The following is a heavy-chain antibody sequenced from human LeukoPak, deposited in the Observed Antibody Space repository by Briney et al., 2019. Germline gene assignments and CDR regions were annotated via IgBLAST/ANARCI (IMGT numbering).Heavy chain of an antibody. D-gene: IGHD6-13*01. CDR2: ISYDGSNK. CDR1: GFTFSSYG. J-gene: IGHJ5*02. Sequence: GGSLRLSCAASGFTFSSYGMHWVRQAPGKGLEWVAVISYDGSNKYYADSVKGRFTISRDNSKNTLYLQMNSLRAEDTAVYYCASSWGYSSSWYRPTVDNWFDPWGQGTLVTVSS. CDR3: ASSWGYSSSWYRPTVDNWFDP. V-gene: IGHV3-30*03.